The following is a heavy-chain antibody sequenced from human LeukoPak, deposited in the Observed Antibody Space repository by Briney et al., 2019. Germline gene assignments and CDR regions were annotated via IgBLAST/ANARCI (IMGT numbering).Heavy chain of an antibody. CDR1: GFTFSSYA. J-gene: IGHJ6*02. CDR2: ISGSGGST. CDR3: AKVVVGAPLYYGMDV. Sequence: PGGSLRLSCAASGFTFSSYAMSWVRQAPGKGLEWVPAISGSGGSTYYADSVKGRFTISRDNSKNTLYLQMSSLRAEDTAVYYCAKVVVGAPLYYGMDVWGQGTTVTVSS. V-gene: IGHV3-23*01. D-gene: IGHD1-26*01.